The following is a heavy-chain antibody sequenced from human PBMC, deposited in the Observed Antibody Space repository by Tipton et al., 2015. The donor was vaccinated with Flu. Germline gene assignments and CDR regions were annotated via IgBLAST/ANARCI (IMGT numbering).Heavy chain of an antibody. V-gene: IGHV4-59*12. CDR3: ARDFSDWGSGWFDP. D-gene: IGHD2-21*01. CDR1: GGSISGYH. CDR2: VFSSGST. J-gene: IGHJ5*02. Sequence: GLVKPSETLSLTCTVSGGSISGYHWNWIRQSPGKGLEWIGYVFSSGSTNYNPSLKSRVTMSVDTSKNQFSLNLSSVTAADTAIYYCARDFSDWGSGWFDPWGQGALVTVSS.